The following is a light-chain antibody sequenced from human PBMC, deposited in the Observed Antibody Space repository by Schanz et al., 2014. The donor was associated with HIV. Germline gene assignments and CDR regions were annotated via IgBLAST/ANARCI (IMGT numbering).Light chain of an antibody. Sequence: QSVLTQPASVSGSPGQSITISCTGTRSDVGGHNYVSWYQQHPGKAPKLMIYDVSNRPSGVSARFSGSKTGETASLTISGLQAEDEADYYCVSYTGTNNPVFGGGTKLTVL. CDR2: DVS. J-gene: IGLJ2*01. CDR3: VSYTGTNNPV. CDR1: RSDVGGHNY. V-gene: IGLV2-14*03.